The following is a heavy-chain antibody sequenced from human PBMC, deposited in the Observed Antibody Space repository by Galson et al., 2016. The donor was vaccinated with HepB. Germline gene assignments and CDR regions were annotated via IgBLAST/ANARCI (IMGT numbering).Heavy chain of an antibody. D-gene: IGHD4-17*01. J-gene: IGHJ4*02. CDR2: INTDGSST. V-gene: IGHV3-74*01. CDR3: ARSTKGHGDYVEIDY. CDR1: GFTFSNYW. Sequence: SLRLSCAASGFTFSNYWMHWVRQAPGEGLVWVSRINTDGSSTTYADSVKGQFTISRDNAKNTLYLQMNGLRAEDTAVYYCARSTKGHGDYVEIDYWGQGTLVTVSS.